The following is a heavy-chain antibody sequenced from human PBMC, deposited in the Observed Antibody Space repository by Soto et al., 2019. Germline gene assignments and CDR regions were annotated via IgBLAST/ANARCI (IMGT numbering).Heavy chain of an antibody. CDR2: IGAADDP. V-gene: IGHV3-13*05. Sequence: GVSLRLSCAASGFTFSAYDMHWVRQTTGKGLEWVSAIGAADDPYYLGSVKGRFTISRENAKNSLYLQMNSPRAEDTAVYYCARAYSGRLPRRADYYFAMDVWGQGTTVTVSS. CDR3: ARAYSGRLPRRADYYFAMDV. CDR1: GFTFSAYD. J-gene: IGHJ6*02. D-gene: IGHD2-15*01.